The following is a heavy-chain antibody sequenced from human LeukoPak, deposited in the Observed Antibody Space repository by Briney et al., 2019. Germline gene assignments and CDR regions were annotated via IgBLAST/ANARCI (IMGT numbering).Heavy chain of an antibody. J-gene: IGHJ6*03. Sequence: PSETLSLTCTVSGGSISSYYWSWIRQPPGKGLEWIGSVYYNGNTYYNPSLKSRVTISVDTSKNQFSLKLSSVTAADTAVYYCARAVVVVTAIPPYYYYYMDVWGKGTTVTVSS. D-gene: IGHD2-21*02. CDR2: VYYNGNT. V-gene: IGHV4-39*07. CDR3: ARAVVVVTAIPPYYYYYMDV. CDR1: GGSISSYY.